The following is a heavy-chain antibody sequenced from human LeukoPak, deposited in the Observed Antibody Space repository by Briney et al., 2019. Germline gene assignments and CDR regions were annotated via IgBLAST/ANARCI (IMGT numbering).Heavy chain of an antibody. CDR1: GFTFSNAW. V-gene: IGHV3-15*07. CDR3: TTYTFGSPY. CDR2: IKPNSDDGTT. D-gene: IGHD3-10*01. Sequence: GESLRLSCAASGFTFSNAWMNWVRQSPGKGLEWVGRIKPNSDDGTTDYAAPVKGRITISRDDSKNTLFLQMNSLKNEDTAVYYCTTYTFGSPYWGQGTLVTVSS. J-gene: IGHJ4*02.